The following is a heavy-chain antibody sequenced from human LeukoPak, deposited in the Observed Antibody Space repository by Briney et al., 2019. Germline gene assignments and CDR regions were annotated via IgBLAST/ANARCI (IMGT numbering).Heavy chain of an antibody. CDR3: ARDSSGYHYRAPFDY. Sequence: ASVKVSCKASGYTFTSYGISWVRQAPGQGLEWMGWISAYNGNTNYAQKLQGRVTMTTDTSTSTAYMELRSLRSDDTAVYYCARDSSGYHYRAPFDYWGQGTLVTVSS. CDR1: GYTFTSYG. D-gene: IGHD3-22*01. V-gene: IGHV1-18*01. CDR2: ISAYNGNT. J-gene: IGHJ4*02.